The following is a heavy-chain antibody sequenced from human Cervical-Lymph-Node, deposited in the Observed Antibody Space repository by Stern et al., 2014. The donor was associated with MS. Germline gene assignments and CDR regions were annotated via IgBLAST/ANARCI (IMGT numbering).Heavy chain of an antibody. Sequence: MQLVESGGGVVQPGRSLRLSCAASGFIFSNYAMYWVRQAPGKGLEWLSIISYDGSSKYYADSVKGRFTISRDNSRDTLYLQMNSLRTEDTDMYYCASDYSTSSGRGDYWGQGTLVTVSS. J-gene: IGHJ4*02. D-gene: IGHD6-6*01. V-gene: IGHV3-30*04. CDR3: ASDYSTSSGRGDY. CDR1: GFIFSNYA. CDR2: ISYDGSSK.